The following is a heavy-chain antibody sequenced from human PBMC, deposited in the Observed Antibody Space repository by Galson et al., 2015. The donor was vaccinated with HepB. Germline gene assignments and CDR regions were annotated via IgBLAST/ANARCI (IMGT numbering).Heavy chain of an antibody. CDR2: TNWNAESI. CDR3: ARENGSSWDDAFDF. Sequence: SLRLSCAASGFKFDDYGMNWVRQVPGKGLEWVSGTNWNAESIGYSDSVRGRFTISRDNAKNSLYLQMNNLRADDTALYYCARENGSSWDDAFDFWGQGTMVTVSS. D-gene: IGHD2-15*01. V-gene: IGHV3-20*04. CDR1: GFKFDDYG. J-gene: IGHJ3*01.